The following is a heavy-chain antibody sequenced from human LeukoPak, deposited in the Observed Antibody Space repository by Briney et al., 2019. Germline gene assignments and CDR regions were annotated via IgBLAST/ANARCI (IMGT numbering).Heavy chain of an antibody. Sequence: ASETLSLTCSVSSGSISSNSYYWAWIRQPPGKGLEWIGSINYSGSTYYNPSVKSRITISVDTSRNQFSLKLSSVTAADTAVYYCARRIVATYYFDYWGQGTLVTVSS. CDR1: SGSISSNSYY. CDR3: ARRIVATYYFDY. J-gene: IGHJ4*02. D-gene: IGHD5-12*01. CDR2: INYSGST. V-gene: IGHV4-39*01.